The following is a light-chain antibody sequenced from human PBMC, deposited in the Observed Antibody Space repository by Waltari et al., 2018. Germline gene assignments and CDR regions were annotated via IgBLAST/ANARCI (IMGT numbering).Light chain of an antibody. CDR3: SSRELSGHVV. J-gene: IGLJ2*01. CDR2: GKN. CDR1: LLRTYY. Sequence: SSDLTQDPAVSVALGQPVRITCQGDLLRTYYGNWCRQKPGQPPELVIYGKNNRPSGIPDRFSASSSGNTASLIITGAQAEDEADYYCSSRELSGHVVFGGGTRLTVL. V-gene: IGLV3-19*01.